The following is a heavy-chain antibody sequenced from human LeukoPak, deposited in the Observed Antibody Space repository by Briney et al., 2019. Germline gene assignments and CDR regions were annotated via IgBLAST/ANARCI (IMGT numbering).Heavy chain of an antibody. D-gene: IGHD2-2*01. Sequence: GGSLRLSCTTSGFTFSVFDIHWVRQASGKGLEWVGQIQTEPYSQATAYAASVKGRFTISRDVSKSTAYLQMNSLKAEDTAVYYCARRDCSSFRCYSFDSWGQGILVTVSS. J-gene: IGHJ4*02. CDR1: GFTFSVFD. CDR2: IQTEPYSQAT. CDR3: ARRDCSSFRCYSFDS. V-gene: IGHV3-73*01.